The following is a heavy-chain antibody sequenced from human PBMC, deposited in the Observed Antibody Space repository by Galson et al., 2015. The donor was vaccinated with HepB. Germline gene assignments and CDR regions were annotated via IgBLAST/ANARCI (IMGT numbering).Heavy chain of an antibody. J-gene: IGHJ6*02. CDR2: IKQDGSEK. V-gene: IGHV3-7*01. CDR3: AKVRSAGYSYEHGRMDV. Sequence: SLRLSCAASGFTISSYWMNWVRQAPGKGLEWVGNIKQDGSEKYYADSVKGRFTISRDNAKNSLALQMNSLRAEDTAVYYCAKVRSAGYSYEHGRMDVWGQGTTVTVSS. D-gene: IGHD5-18*01. CDR1: GFTISSYW.